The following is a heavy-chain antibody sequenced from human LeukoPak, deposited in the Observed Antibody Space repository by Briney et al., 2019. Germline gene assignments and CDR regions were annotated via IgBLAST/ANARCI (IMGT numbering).Heavy chain of an antibody. CDR1: GFTFSSYA. CDR2: ISYDGSNK. V-gene: IGHV3-30*14. Sequence: GGSLRLSCAASGFTFSSYAMHWVRQAPGKGLEWVAVISYDGSNKYYADSVKGRFTISRDTSKNTLYLQMNSLRAEDTAIYYCVRHDWFDPWGQGTLVTVSS. CDR3: VRHDWFDP. J-gene: IGHJ5*02.